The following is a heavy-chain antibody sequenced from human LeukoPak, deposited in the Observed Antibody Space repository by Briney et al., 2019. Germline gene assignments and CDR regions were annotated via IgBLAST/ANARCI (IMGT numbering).Heavy chain of an antibody. D-gene: IGHD3-22*01. V-gene: IGHV4-34*01. Sequence: PSETLSLTCAVYGGSFSGYYWSWIRQPPGKGLEWIGEFNHSGSTNYNPSLRSRVTISVDTSKNQFSLKLSSVTAADTAVYYCARAPNYYYDSSGYRRYFDYWGQGTLVTVSS. CDR1: GGSFSGYY. J-gene: IGHJ4*02. CDR3: ARAPNYYYDSSGYRRYFDY. CDR2: FNHSGST.